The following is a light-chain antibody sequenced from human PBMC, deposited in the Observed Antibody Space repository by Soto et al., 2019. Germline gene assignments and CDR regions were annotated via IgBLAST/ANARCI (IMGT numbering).Light chain of an antibody. V-gene: IGKV3-20*01. J-gene: IGKJ5*01. Sequence: ELVLTQSPGTLSLSPGESAALSCRASQPVSSNFLAWYQQKAGQAPRLLIYGVSSRASGIPDRFFGSGSGTDFTLTINSLQPEDFAVYYCQQYANSPITFGQGTRLEIK. CDR2: GVS. CDR3: QQYANSPIT. CDR1: QPVSSNF.